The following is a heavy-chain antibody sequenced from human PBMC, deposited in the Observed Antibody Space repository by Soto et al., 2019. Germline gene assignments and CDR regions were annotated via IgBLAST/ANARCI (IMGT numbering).Heavy chain of an antibody. V-gene: IGHV4-59*01. J-gene: IGHJ4*02. CDR2: IYYSGST. D-gene: IGHD3-3*01. CDR1: GGSISTYY. CDR3: ARDGSRYDFWSGSYYFDY. Sequence: QVQLQESGPGLVKPSETLSLTCTVSGGSISTYYWSWIRQPPGKGLEWIGYIYYSGSTNYNPSLKSRVTISVDTSKNQFSLKLSSVSAADTAVYYCARDGSRYDFWSGSYYFDYWGQGTLVTVSS.